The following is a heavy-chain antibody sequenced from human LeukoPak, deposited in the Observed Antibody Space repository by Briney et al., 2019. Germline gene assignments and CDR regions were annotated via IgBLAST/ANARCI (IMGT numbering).Heavy chain of an antibody. V-gene: IGHV3-7*03. J-gene: IGHJ4*02. Sequence: GGSLRLSCAASGFTFSSHWMSWVRQAPGKGLEWVANIKQDGSEKYSVDSVKGRFTISRDNAKNSLFLQMNSLRAEDTAVYYWARDGYYGSGTPGLDYWGQGTLVTVSS. CDR3: ARDGYYGSGTPGLDY. D-gene: IGHD3-10*01. CDR2: IKQDGSEK. CDR1: GFTFSSHW.